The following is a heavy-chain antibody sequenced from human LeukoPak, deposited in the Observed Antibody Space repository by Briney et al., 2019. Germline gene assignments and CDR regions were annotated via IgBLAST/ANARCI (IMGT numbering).Heavy chain of an antibody. J-gene: IGHJ4*02. CDR3: ATSSSWYRFDY. D-gene: IGHD6-13*01. CDR1: GGSITITSSY. CDR2: IYYGGNT. Sequence: PSETLSLTCTDSGGSITITSSYWGWIRQPPGKGLEWIGSIYYGGNTYYSPSLKSRVTISVDTSKNQFSLNLSSVTAADTAMYYCATSSSWYRFDYWGQGTLVTVSS. V-gene: IGHV4-39*01.